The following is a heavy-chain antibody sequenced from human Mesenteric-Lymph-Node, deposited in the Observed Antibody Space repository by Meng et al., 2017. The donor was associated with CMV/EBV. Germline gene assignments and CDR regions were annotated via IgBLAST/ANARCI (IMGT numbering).Heavy chain of an antibody. V-gene: IGHV3-30-3*01. CDR3: ARGADDHNNYYYGVDV. CDR1: GFTFSSYA. J-gene: IGHJ6*02. CDR2: ISYDGSNK. Sequence: GESLKISCAASGFTFSSYAMHWVRQAPGKGLEWVAVISYDGSNKYYADSVKGRFTISRDNFKSTVYLQMNSLRSEDTSMFYCARGADDHNNYYYGVDVWGPGTTVTVSS. D-gene: IGHD5-24*01.